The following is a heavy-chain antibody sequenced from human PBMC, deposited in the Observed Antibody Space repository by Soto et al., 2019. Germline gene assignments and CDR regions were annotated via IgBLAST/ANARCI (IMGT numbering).Heavy chain of an antibody. D-gene: IGHD1-1*01. CDR1: GFTFSSYA. CDR3: VRNNVYNGFYDY. J-gene: IGHJ4*02. CDR2: LYGSGDIT. Sequence: EVQLLESGGGLVQPGGSLRLSCAASGFTFSSYAMTWVRQAPGKGLEWVSGLYGSGDITFYADSVRGRFTVSRDNSKNTLSMQMNSLRAEDTAVYYCVRNNVYNGFYDYGGQGTLVTVSS. V-gene: IGHV3-23*01.